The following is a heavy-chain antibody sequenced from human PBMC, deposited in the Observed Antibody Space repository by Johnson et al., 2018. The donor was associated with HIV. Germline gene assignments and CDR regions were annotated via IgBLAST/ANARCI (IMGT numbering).Heavy chain of an antibody. CDR3: GSEGGVTMVDGFDV. V-gene: IGHV3-7*05. CDR2: IKQAGSEK. J-gene: IGHJ3*01. CDR1: GFTFSSYW. D-gene: IGHD3-10*01. Sequence: EVQLVESGGGLVQPGGSLRLSCAASGFTFSSYWMSWVRQAPGKGLEWVANIKQAGSEKYYVDSVKGRFTISRDNAKNSLYLQMNSLRAEATAVYYCGSEGGVTMVDGFDVWGQGTMVTVSS.